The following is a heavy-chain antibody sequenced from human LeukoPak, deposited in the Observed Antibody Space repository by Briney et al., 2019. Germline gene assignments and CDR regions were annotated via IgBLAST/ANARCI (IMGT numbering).Heavy chain of an antibody. CDR2: ISGSGGNT. CDR3: ARDRRSNIVVVPAATSGSRWFDP. J-gene: IGHJ5*02. CDR1: GFTFSSYT. Sequence: GGSLRLSCAASGFTFSSYTMTWVRQAPGKGLEWVSGISGSGGNTYYGDSVKGRFTMSRDKSKNTVYLQMNSLRAEDTAVYYCARDRRSNIVVVPAATSGSRWFDPWGEGTLVTVSS. V-gene: IGHV3-23*01. D-gene: IGHD2-2*01.